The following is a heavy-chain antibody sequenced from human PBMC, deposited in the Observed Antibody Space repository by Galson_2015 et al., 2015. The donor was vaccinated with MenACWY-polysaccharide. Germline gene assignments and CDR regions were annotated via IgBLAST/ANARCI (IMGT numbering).Heavy chain of an antibody. CDR2: IYYTGTT. CDR1: GGSISSYR. Sequence: ETLSLTCTVSGGSISSYRWTWIRQPPGKGLEWVGYIYYTGTTKYNPSLTSRVTISVDTSKKYFSLKLSSVTAADTAVYYCAGLMAGSPFGWFDPWGQGTLVTVSS. D-gene: IGHD6-19*01. CDR3: AGLMAGSPFGWFDP. V-gene: IGHV4-59*01. J-gene: IGHJ5*02.